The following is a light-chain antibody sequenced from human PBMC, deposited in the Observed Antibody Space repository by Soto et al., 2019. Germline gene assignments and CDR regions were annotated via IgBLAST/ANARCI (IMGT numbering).Light chain of an antibody. CDR2: ATS. Sequence: EIVMTQSPATLSVSPGERATLSCRASESASTNLAWYQQRPGQAPWLLIYATSTRATGIPARFTGSGSGTEFTLTIRSLHAEDFAVYYCQQYNKWPLTFGGGTKVEIK. CDR3: QQYNKWPLT. CDR1: ESASTN. V-gene: IGKV3-15*01. J-gene: IGKJ4*01.